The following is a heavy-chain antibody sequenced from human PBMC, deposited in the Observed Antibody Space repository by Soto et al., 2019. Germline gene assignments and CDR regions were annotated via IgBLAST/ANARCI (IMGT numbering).Heavy chain of an antibody. J-gene: IGHJ1*01. Sequence: SETLSLTCAASGGSINSVGSSWSWIRQPPGKGMEWIGYIYHSGGTYYNPSLKSRVTLSVDRSKNQFSLKLSSVTAADTAVYYCAITLLPGGYFQXWGRGTLGTVSS. CDR1: GGSINSVGSS. CDR2: IYHSGGT. D-gene: IGHD3-10*01. CDR3: AITLLPGGYFQX. V-gene: IGHV4-30-2*01.